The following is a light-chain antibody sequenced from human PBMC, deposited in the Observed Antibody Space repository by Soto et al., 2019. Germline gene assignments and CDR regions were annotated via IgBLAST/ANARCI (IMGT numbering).Light chain of an antibody. CDR2: SNN. CDR1: SSNIGSNY. J-gene: IGLJ1*01. V-gene: IGLV1-47*02. Sequence: QSVLTQPPSASGTPGQRVTISCSGSSSNIGSNYVYWYQQLPGTAPKLLIYSNNQRPSGVPDRFSGSKSGTSASQAISGLRSEDEADYYCAAWDGSLSAFYVFGTGTKLTVL. CDR3: AAWDGSLSAFYV.